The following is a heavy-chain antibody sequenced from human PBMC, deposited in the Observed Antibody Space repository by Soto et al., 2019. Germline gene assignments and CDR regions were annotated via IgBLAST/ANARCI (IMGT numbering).Heavy chain of an antibody. Sequence: EVQLVESGGGLVKPGGSLRLSCAASGFNFSNGWMSWVRQAPGKGLEWVGRIKSKVHGETTDYAAHVKGRFTISRDDSKNTLYLQMHSLQTEDTAVYYCSTDEWEWGRGTLVTVSS. V-gene: IGHV3-15*05. D-gene: IGHD1-26*01. CDR1: GFNFSNGW. CDR3: STDEWE. J-gene: IGHJ4*02. CDR2: IKSKVHGETT.